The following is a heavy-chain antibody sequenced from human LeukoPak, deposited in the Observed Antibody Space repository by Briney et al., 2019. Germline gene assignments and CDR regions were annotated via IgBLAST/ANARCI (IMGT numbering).Heavy chain of an antibody. V-gene: IGHV3-23*01. CDR2: IFGSGGSA. CDR1: GFTFGSYA. J-gene: IGHJ4*02. Sequence: GGSLRLSCGASGFTFGSYAMYWARQAPGKGLEWVAGIFGSGGSAHYADSVKGRFTISRDNSKNTVYLQINSLRAEDTAVYYCGKTTTGYSSGQKPAWPVDYWGQGTLVTVSS. CDR3: GKTTTGYSSGQKPAWPVDY. D-gene: IGHD6-19*01.